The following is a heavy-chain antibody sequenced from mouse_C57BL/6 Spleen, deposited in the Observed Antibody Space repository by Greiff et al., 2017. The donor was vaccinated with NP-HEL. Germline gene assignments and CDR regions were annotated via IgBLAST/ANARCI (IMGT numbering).Heavy chain of an antibody. V-gene: IGHV2-9-1*01. J-gene: IGHJ4*01. CDR1: GFSLTSYA. D-gene: IGHD3-2*02. CDR2: IWTGGGT. CDR3: ARNEDSSGYHYAMDY. Sequence: VKLVESGPGLVAPSQSLSITCTVSGFSLTSYAISWVRQPPGKGLEWLGVIWTGGGTNYNSALKSRLSISKDNSKSQVFLKMNSLQTDDTARYYCARNEDSSGYHYAMDYWGQGTSVTVSS.